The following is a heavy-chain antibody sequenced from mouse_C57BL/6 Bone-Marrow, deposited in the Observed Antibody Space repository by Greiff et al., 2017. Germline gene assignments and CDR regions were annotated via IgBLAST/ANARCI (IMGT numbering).Heavy chain of an antibody. CDR3: ARSTVGATDYFDY. CDR2: IDPSDSYT. V-gene: IGHV1-69*01. Sequence: QVQLQQPGAELVMPGASVKLSCKASGYTFTSYWMHWVKQRPGQGLEWIGEIDPSDSYTNYNQKFKGKSTLTVDKSSSTAYMQLSSLTSEDSAVYYCARSTVGATDYFDYWGQGTTLTVSS. D-gene: IGHD1-1*01. CDR1: GYTFTSYW. J-gene: IGHJ2*01.